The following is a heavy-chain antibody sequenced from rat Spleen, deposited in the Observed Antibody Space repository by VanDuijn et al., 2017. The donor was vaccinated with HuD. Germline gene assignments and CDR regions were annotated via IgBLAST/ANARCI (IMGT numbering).Heavy chain of an antibody. Sequence: EVQLVQSGGGLVQPGRSLKLSCAASGFTFNAYDMAWVRQAPTKGLEWVATISSDGGRNFYRDSVKGRFTISRDNAKSSLYLQKNSLRSEDTATYYCAKDKDGGYVMDAWGQGASVTVSS. CDR2: ISSDGGRN. V-gene: IGHV5-20*01. CDR3: AKDKDGGYVMDA. D-gene: IGHD1-11*01. CDR1: GFTFNAYD. J-gene: IGHJ4*01.